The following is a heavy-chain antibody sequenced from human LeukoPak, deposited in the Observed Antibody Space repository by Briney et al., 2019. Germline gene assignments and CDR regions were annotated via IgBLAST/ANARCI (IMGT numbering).Heavy chain of an antibody. Sequence: ASVKVSCKASGYTFTSYAMHWVRQAPGQRLEWMGWINAGNGNTKYSQEFQGRVTITRDTSASTAYMELSSLRPEDMAVYYCARDGGELRYFDWLLDPLVDYYMDVWGKGTTVTVSS. CDR1: GYTFTSYA. CDR2: INAGNGNT. V-gene: IGHV1-3*03. D-gene: IGHD3-9*01. J-gene: IGHJ6*03. CDR3: ARDGGELRYFDWLLDPLVDYYMDV.